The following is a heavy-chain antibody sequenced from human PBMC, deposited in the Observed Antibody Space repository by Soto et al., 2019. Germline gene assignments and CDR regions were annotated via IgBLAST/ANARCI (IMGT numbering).Heavy chain of an antibody. J-gene: IGHJ4*02. V-gene: IGHV3-7*01. CDR1: GVNLGTYW. CDR3: ASSRYSGYEHS. D-gene: IGHD5-12*01. Sequence: PGGSLRLSCADSGVNLGTYWMSWVRQAPGKGLEWVASIKDDGTETYYGDSVKGRFTISRDNVKNTLYLQMNTLRAEDTAVYFCASSRYSGYEHSWGQGTLVTVSS. CDR2: IKDDGTET.